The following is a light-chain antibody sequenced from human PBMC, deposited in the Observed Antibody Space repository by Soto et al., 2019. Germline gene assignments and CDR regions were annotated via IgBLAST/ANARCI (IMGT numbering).Light chain of an antibody. CDR2: GAS. CDR3: QQYNNWPPA. J-gene: IGKJ1*01. Sequence: ILMTQSPATLSVSPGERATLSCRAGQSVSSNLAWYQQKPGQAPRLLIYGASTRATGIPARFSGSGSGTEFTLTISSLQSEDFAVYYCQQYNNWPPAFGQGTKVDIK. CDR1: QSVSSN. V-gene: IGKV3-15*01.